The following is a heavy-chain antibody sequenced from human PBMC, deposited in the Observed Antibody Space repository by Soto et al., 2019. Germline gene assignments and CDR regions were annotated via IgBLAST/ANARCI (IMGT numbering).Heavy chain of an antibody. Sequence: QVQLVQSGAEVKKPGSSVKVSCKASGGTFSSYAISWVRQAPGQGLEWMGGIIPIFGTANYAQKFQGRVTSTADESKSTAYMELSSLRAEDTAVYYCARDRTTVVTPWWYFDLWGRGTLVTVSS. CDR1: GGTFSSYA. CDR2: IIPIFGTA. J-gene: IGHJ2*01. V-gene: IGHV1-69*12. D-gene: IGHD4-17*01. CDR3: ARDRTTVVTPWWYFDL.